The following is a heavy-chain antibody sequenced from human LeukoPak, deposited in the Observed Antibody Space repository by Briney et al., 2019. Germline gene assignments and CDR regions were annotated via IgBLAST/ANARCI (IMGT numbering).Heavy chain of an antibody. V-gene: IGHV1-2*02. CDR1: GYVFIGYY. D-gene: IGHD1-1*01. CDR3: ARDHSDQTNLVWFEP. Sequence: ASVKVSCKASGYVFIGYYVYCMRQAPGQGLEWMGRINPNGGGTDYAQKFLGRVTMTRDTSITTAYMELNSLRSDDTAIYYCARDHSDQTNLVWFEPWGQGSLVTVSS. J-gene: IGHJ5*02. CDR2: INPNGGGT.